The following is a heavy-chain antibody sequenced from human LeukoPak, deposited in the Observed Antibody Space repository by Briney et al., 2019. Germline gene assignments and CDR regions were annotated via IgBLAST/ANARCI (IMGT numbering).Heavy chain of an antibody. CDR2: IYYSGST. CDR1: GGSISSSYYY. CDR3: ARDCSGGSCYGAFDI. V-gene: IGHV4-39*02. Sequence: SETLSLTCTVSGGSISSSYYYWGWIRQPPGKGLEWIGSIYYSGSTYYNPSLKSRVTISVDTSKNQFSLKLRSVTATDTAVYYCARDCSGGSCYGAFDIWGQGTMVTVSS. J-gene: IGHJ3*02. D-gene: IGHD2-15*01.